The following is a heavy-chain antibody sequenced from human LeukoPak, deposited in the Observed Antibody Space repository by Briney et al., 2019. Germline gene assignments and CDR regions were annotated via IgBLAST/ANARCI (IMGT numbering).Heavy chain of an antibody. D-gene: IGHD1-26*01. CDR1: GGTFTSYY. CDR2: VNPNSGDT. Sequence: ASVKVSCKASGGTFTSYYILWVRQAPGQGLEWMGWVNPNSGDTYYTQKFQGRVTMTRDTSMSTAYVELSRLRSDDTAVYYCSRGRRILVGDTNAGDYFDYWGQGTLVTVSS. J-gene: IGHJ4*02. CDR3: SRGRRILVGDTNAGDYFDY. V-gene: IGHV1-2*02.